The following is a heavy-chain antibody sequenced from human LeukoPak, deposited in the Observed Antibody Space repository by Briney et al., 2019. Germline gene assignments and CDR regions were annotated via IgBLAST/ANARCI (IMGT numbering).Heavy chain of an antibody. Sequence: ASVKVSCKVSGYTLTELSMHWVRQAPGKGLEWMGGFDPEDGETIYAQKFQGRVTMTEDTSTDTAYMELSRLRSDDTAVYYCARSIVGATPIDYWGQGTLVTVSS. CDR1: GYTLTELS. D-gene: IGHD1-26*01. CDR2: FDPEDGET. V-gene: IGHV1-24*01. J-gene: IGHJ4*02. CDR3: ARSIVGATPIDY.